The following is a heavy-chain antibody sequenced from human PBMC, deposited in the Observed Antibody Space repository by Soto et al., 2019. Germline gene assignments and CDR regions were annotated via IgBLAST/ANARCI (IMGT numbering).Heavy chain of an antibody. Sequence: QVQLVESGGGVVQPGRSLRLSCAASGFTFSSYAMHWVRQAPGKGLEWVAVISYDGSNKYYADSVKGRFTISRDNSKNTLYLQMNSLRAEDTAMYYCARAAAGKWGFDYWGQGTLVTVSS. D-gene: IGHD6-13*01. CDR2: ISYDGSNK. CDR1: GFTFSSYA. V-gene: IGHV3-30-3*01. CDR3: ARAAAGKWGFDY. J-gene: IGHJ4*02.